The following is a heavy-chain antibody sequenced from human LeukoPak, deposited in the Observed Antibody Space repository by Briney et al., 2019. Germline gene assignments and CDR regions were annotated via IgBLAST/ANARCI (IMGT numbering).Heavy chain of an antibody. CDR3: ARRNYDILTVYYQTSPFDY. CDR2: IYYSGGT. CDR1: GGSINSGSYY. Sequence: PSETLSLTCTVSGGSINSGSYYWGWIRQPPGKGLEWIGSIYYSGGTYYNPSLKSRVTISVDTSKNQFSLKLSSVTAADTAVYYCARRNYDILTVYYQTSPFDYWGQGTLVTVSS. D-gene: IGHD3-9*01. J-gene: IGHJ4*02. V-gene: IGHV4-39*01.